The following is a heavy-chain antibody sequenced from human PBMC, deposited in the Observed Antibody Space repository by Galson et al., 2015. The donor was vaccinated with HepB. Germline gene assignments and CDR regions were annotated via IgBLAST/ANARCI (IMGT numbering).Heavy chain of an antibody. J-gene: IGHJ2*01. CDR1: GFTFSSYT. CDR3: ARVYFCSGSSSAYWYFDL. V-gene: IGHV3-48*02. Sequence: LRLSCAASGFTFSSYTMNWVRQAPGKGLESVSYISSTGTTMHYADSAKGRFTNSRDNAQNSLYLQMNSLRDEDTAVYYCARVYFCSGSSSAYWYFDLWGRGALVTVSS. D-gene: IGHD3-10*01. CDR2: ISSTGTTM.